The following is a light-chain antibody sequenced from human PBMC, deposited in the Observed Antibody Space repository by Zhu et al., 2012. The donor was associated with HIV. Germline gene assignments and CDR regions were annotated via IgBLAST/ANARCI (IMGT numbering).Light chain of an antibody. J-gene: IGKJ1*01. V-gene: IGKV1D-8*04. CDR2: AAS. CDR1: QGISSS. CDR3: QQYYSFPRT. Sequence: VIGMTQSPSLLSASTGDRVIISCRLSQGISSSLAWYQQKPGKAPQLLIYAASTLESGVPSRFSGSGSGTDFTLTISRLQSEDFATYYCQQYYSFPRTFGQGTKAEIK.